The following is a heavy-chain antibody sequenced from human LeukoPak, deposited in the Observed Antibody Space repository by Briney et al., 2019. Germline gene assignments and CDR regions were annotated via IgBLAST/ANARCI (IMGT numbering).Heavy chain of an antibody. Sequence: SETLSLICAVYGGSFSGYYWSWIRQPPGKGLEWIGEINHSGSTNYNPSLKSRVTISVDTSKNQFSLKLSSVTAADTAVYYCAREPPEYNWFDPWGQGTLVTVSS. J-gene: IGHJ5*02. CDR3: AREPPEYNWFDP. CDR1: GGSFSGYY. CDR2: INHSGST. V-gene: IGHV4-34*01.